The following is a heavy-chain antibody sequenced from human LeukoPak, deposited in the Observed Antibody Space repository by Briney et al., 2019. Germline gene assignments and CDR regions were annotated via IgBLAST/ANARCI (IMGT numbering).Heavy chain of an antibody. CDR3: AREAKRVTTVDY. D-gene: IGHD4-17*01. CDR2: ISSSSSYI. V-gene: IGHV3-21*01. J-gene: IGHJ4*02. Sequence: ETLSLTCNVSGGSISSYYWNWVRQAPGKGLEWVSSISSSSSYIYYADSVKGRFTISRDNAKNSLYLQMNSLRAEDTAVYYCAREAKRVTTVDYWGQGTLVTVSS. CDR1: GGSISSYY.